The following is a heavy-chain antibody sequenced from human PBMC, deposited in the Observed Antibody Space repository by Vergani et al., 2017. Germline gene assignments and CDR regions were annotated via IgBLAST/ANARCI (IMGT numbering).Heavy chain of an antibody. J-gene: IGHJ6*02. CDR3: ARYRYYYYGMDV. CDR2: IYTSGST. CDR1: GGSISSGSYY. V-gene: IGHV4-61*02. Sequence: QVQLQESGPGLVKPSQTLSLTCTVSGGSISSGSYYWSWIRQPAGKGLEWIGRIYTSGSTNYNPSLKSRVTMSVDTSKNQFSLKLSSVTAADTAVDYCARYRYYYYGMDVWGQGTTVTVSS.